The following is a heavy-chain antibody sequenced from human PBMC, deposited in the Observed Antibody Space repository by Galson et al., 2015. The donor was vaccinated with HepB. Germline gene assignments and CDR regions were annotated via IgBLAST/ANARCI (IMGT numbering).Heavy chain of an antibody. V-gene: IGHV3-21*01. CDR3: ARINGVGATRGGFDY. CDR2: ISSSSSYI. Sequence: SLRLSCAASGFTFSSYSMNWVRQAPGKGLEWVSSISSSSSYIYYADSVKGRFTISRDNAKNSLYLQMNSLRAEDTAVYYCARINGVGATRGGFDYWGQGTLVTVSS. CDR1: GFTFSSYS. J-gene: IGHJ4*02. D-gene: IGHD1-26*01.